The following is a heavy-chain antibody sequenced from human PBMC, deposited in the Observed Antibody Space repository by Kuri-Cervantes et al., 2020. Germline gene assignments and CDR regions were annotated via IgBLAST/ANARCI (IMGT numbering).Heavy chain of an antibody. J-gene: IGHJ4*02. CDR3: ARPFSSSWYMDY. CDR1: GYTFTSYG. Sequence: ASVKVSCKASGYTFTSYGISWVRQAPGQGLEWMGWISAYNGDTNYAQKLQGRVTMTTDTSTSTVYMELSSLRSKDTAVYYCARPFSSSWYMDYWGQGTLVTVSS. V-gene: IGHV1-18*01. CDR2: ISAYNGDT. D-gene: IGHD6-13*01.